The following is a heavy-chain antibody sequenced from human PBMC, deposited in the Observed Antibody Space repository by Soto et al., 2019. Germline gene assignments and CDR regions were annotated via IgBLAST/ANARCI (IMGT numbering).Heavy chain of an antibody. V-gene: IGHV1-69*13. CDR3: ARETQSYGGNSGNWFDP. D-gene: IGHD2-21*02. CDR2: IIPIFGTA. Sequence: SVKVSCKASGGTFSSYAISWVRQAPGQGLEWMGGIIPIFGTANYAQKFQGRVTITADESTSTAYMELSSLRSEDTAVYYCARETQSYGGNSGNWFDPWGQGTLVTVSS. J-gene: IGHJ5*02. CDR1: GGTFSSYA.